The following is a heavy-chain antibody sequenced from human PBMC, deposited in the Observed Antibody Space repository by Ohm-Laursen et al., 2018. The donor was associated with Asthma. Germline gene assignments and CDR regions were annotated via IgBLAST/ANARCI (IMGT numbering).Heavy chain of an antibody. D-gene: IGHD4-17*01. Sequence: SLRLSCSASGFTFSTYAMNWVRQAPGQGLEWVSVISGSGGTTYYADSVEGRFTISRDNSKNTMYLQMNSLRAEDTAVYYCAKDLGTVTKGYFDYWGQGTPVTVSS. V-gene: IGHV3-23*01. J-gene: IGHJ4*02. CDR2: ISGSGGTT. CDR1: GFTFSTYA. CDR3: AKDLGTVTKGYFDY.